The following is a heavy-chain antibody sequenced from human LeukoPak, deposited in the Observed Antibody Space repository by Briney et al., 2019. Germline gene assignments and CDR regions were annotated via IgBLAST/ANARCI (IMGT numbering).Heavy chain of an antibody. V-gene: IGHV3-64*01. Sequence: GGSLRLSCAASGFTFSSYAMHWVRQAPGKGLEYVSAISSNGGSTYYANSAKGRFTISRDNSKNTLYLQMGSLRAEDMAVYYCARDRTAVAGPIDYWGQGTLVTVSS. D-gene: IGHD6-19*01. J-gene: IGHJ4*02. CDR1: GFTFSSYA. CDR2: ISSNGGST. CDR3: ARDRTAVAGPIDY.